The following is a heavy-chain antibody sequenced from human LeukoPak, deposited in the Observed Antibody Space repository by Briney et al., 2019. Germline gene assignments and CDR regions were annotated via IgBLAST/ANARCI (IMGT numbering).Heavy chain of an antibody. V-gene: IGHV4-39*01. CDR3: ARHRFSSGYYSVY. D-gene: IGHD3-22*01. CDR1: GGSISSSYY. J-gene: IGHJ4*02. CDR2: IYYSGST. Sequence: PSETLSLTCTVSGGSISSSYYWGWIRQPPGKGLEWIGSIYYSGSTYYNPSLKSRVTISVDTSKNQFSLKLSSVTAADTAVYYCARHRFSSGYYSVYWGQGTLVTVSS.